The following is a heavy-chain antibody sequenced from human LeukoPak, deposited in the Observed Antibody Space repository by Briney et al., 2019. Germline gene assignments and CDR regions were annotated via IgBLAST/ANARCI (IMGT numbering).Heavy chain of an antibody. Sequence: SETLSLTCTVSGGSMSSSSHYWGWIRQPPGKGLEWIGSIYYRGSTYYNPSLKSRVTISVDTSKNQCSLELGSVTAADTAVYYCARAPTRSSDAVTGYLFDSWGHGTLVTVSS. CDR1: GGSMSSSSHY. V-gene: IGHV4-39*07. D-gene: IGHD2-21*02. J-gene: IGHJ4*01. CDR3: ARAPTRSSDAVTGYLFDS. CDR2: IYYRGST.